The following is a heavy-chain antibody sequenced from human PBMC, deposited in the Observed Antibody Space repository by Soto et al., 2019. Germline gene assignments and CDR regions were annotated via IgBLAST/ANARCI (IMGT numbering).Heavy chain of an antibody. CDR1: GGSISSGGYS. Sequence: PSETLPLTCAVSGGSISSGGYSWSWIRQPPGKGLEWIGYIYHSGSTYYNPSLKSRVTISVDRSKNQFSLKLSSVTAADTAVYYCARVPDRWGQGTLVTV. D-gene: IGHD2-2*01. CDR3: ARVPDR. V-gene: IGHV4-30-2*01. J-gene: IGHJ5*02. CDR2: IYHSGST.